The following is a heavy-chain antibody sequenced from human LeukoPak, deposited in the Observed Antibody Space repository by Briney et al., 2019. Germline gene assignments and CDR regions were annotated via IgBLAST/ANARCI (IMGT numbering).Heavy chain of an antibody. D-gene: IGHD1-26*01. CDR2: IKQDGSEK. CDR1: GFTFSGYR. CDR3: ASGRPFDY. J-gene: IGHJ4*02. Sequence: GGSLRLSCAASGFTFSGYRMNWARQAPGKGLEWVAYIKQDGSEKYYVDSVKGRFTISRDNAKNSLYLQMNSLGAEDTAVYYCASGRPFDYWGQGALVTVSS. V-gene: IGHV3-7*01.